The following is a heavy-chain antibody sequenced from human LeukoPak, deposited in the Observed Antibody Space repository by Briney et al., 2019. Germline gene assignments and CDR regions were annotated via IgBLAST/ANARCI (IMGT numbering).Heavy chain of an antibody. V-gene: IGHV1-2*02. CDR3: ARDLYGGTSATFDY. CDR1: GYTFTGYY. D-gene: IGHD4-23*01. CDR2: INPNSGGT. Sequence: PAASVTVSCKASGYTFTGYYMHWVRQAPGQGLEWMGWINPNSGGTYYAQKFQGRVTMTSDTSISSAYMELSRLRSDDRAVYYCARDLYGGTSATFDYWGQGTLVTVSS. J-gene: IGHJ4*02.